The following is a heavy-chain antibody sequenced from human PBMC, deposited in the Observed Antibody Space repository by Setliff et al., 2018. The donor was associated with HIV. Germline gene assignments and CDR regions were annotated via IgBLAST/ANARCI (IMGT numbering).Heavy chain of an antibody. V-gene: IGHV4-61*02. CDR3: TRRDNSVSGYYTDHAFDI. CDR2: IYTSGNT. D-gene: IGHD3-22*01. CDR1: GGSISSGGYY. J-gene: IGHJ3*02. Sequence: PSETLSLTCTVSGGSISSGGYYWSWIRQPAGKGLEWIGRIYTSGNTNYNPSLKSRVTISLDKSKNQFSLKVNSVTAADTAVYYCTRRDNSVSGYYTDHAFDIWGQGTLVTVSS.